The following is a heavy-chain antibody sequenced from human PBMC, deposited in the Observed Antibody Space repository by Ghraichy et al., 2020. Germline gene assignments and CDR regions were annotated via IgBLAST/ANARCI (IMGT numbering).Heavy chain of an antibody. J-gene: IGHJ5*02. CDR3: ARHAWRYYYDSSGYYVPVPNWFDP. D-gene: IGHD3-22*01. CDR1: GGSISSSSYY. Sequence: SETLSLTCTVSGGSISSSSYYWGWIRQPPGKGLEWIGSIYYSGSTYYNPSLKSRVTISVDTSKNQFSLKLSSVTAADTAVYYCARHAWRYYYDSSGYYVPVPNWFDPWGQGTLVTVSS. CDR2: IYYSGST. V-gene: IGHV4-39*07.